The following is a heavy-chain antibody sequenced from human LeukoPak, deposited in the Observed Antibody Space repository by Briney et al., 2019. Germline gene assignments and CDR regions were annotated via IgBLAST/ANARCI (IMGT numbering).Heavy chain of an antibody. CDR1: GGSISSSNW. CDR3: AGSTTPRTYYYYMDV. D-gene: IGHD1-14*01. J-gene: IGHJ6*03. CDR2: IYHSGST. Sequence: PSGTLSLTCAVSGGSISSSNWWSWVRQPPGKGLEWIGEIYHSGSTNYNPSLKSRVTISVDKSKNQFSLKLSSVTAADTAVYYCAGSTTPRTYYYYMDVWGKGTTVTVSS. V-gene: IGHV4-4*02.